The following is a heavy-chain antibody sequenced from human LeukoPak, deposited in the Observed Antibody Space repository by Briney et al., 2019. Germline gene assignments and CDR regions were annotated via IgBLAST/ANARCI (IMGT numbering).Heavy chain of an antibody. V-gene: IGHV4-34*01. CDR3: ARGRGYCSGGSCYPAY. CDR2: INHSGST. CDR1: GECFSGYY. D-gene: IGHD2-15*01. Sequence: SETLPLTCAVYGECFSGYYWSWIRQPPGKGLEWIGEINHSGSTNYNPSRKGRVTISVDKSQNQFSVKMSSVTAADTVLLYGARGRGYCSGGSCYPAYLGQGTIATVRS. J-gene: IGHJ4*02.